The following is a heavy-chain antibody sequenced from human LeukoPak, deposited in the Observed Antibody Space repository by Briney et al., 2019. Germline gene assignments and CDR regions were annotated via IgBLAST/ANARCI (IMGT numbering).Heavy chain of an antibody. CDR2: IKQDGSEK. CDR1: GFTFSSYW. J-gene: IGHJ4*02. V-gene: IGHV3-7*01. CDR3: ARDVGYCSSTSCYKYFDY. Sequence: GGSLRLSCAASGFTFSSYWMSWVRQAPGKGLEWVANIKQDGSEKYYVDSVKGRFTISRDNAKNSLYLQMNSLRAEDTAVYYCARDVGYCSSTSCYKYFDYWGQRTLVTVSS. D-gene: IGHD2-2*02.